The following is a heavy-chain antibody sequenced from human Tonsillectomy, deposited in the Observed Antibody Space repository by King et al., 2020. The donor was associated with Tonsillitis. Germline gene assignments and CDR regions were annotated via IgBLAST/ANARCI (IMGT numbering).Heavy chain of an antibody. V-gene: IGHV3-30*02. J-gene: IGHJ2*01. CDR3: AKETIRLGELSLYRYFDL. Sequence: VQLVESGGGVVQPGGSLRLSCAASGFTFSSYGMHWVRQAPGKGLEWVAFIRYDGSNKYYADSVKGRFTISRDNSKNTVFLRMNSLRAEDTAVYYCAKETIRLGELSLYRYFDLWGRGTLVTVSS. CDR1: GFTFSSYG. CDR2: IRYDGSNK. D-gene: IGHD3-16*02.